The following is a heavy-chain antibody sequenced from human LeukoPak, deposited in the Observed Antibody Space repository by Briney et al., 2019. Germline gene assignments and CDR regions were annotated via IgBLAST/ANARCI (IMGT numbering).Heavy chain of an antibody. CDR3: ARETPIAARLLDV. CDR2: IYTSGST. CDR1: GGSISSGSYY. Sequence: SQTLSLTRTVSGGSISSGSYYWSWIRQPAGKGLEWIGRIYTSGSTNYNPSLKSRVTISVDTSKNQFSLKLSSVTAADTAVYYCARETPIAARLLDVWGKGTTVTVSS. J-gene: IGHJ6*04. V-gene: IGHV4-61*02. D-gene: IGHD6-6*01.